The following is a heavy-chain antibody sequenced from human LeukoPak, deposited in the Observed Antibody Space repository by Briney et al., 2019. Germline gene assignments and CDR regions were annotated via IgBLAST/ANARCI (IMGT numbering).Heavy chain of an antibody. J-gene: IGHJ4*02. V-gene: IGHV3-30-3*01. D-gene: IGHD6-13*01. Sequence: PGRSLRLSCAASGFTFSSYAMHWVRQAPGKGLEWAAVISYDGSNKYYADSVKGRFTISRDNSKNTLYLQMNSLRAEDTAVYYCARDLEPYLSIAAAGTGSDYWGQGTLVTVSS. CDR1: GFTFSSYA. CDR2: ISYDGSNK. CDR3: ARDLEPYLSIAAAGTGSDY.